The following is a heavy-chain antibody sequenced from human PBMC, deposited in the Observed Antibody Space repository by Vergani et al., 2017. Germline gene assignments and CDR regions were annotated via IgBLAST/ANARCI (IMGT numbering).Heavy chain of an antibody. J-gene: IGHJ6*03. D-gene: IGHD3-3*01. CDR3: ARGTPKXSEWLYYYYYYMDV. Sequence: QVQLQESGPGLVKPSQTLSLTCTVSGGSISSGGYYWSWIRQHPGKGLEWIGYIYYSGSTYYKPSLKSRVTISVDTSKNQFSLKLSSVTAADTAVYYCARGTPKXSEWLYYYYYYMDVWGKGTTVTVSS. CDR1: GGSISSGGYY. V-gene: IGHV4-31*03. CDR2: IYYSGST.